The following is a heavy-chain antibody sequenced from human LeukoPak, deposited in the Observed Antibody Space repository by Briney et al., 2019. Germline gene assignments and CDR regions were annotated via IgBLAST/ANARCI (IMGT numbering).Heavy chain of an antibody. CDR3: ARDRAAADLDY. Sequence: GGTLRLSLAAAGFSFSIYGMHWARQAPGKGLEGVAVIWYDGSNKFYADSVKGRFTISRDNSKNTLYLQMNSLRAEDTAVNYCARDRAAADLDYWGQGTLVTVSS. D-gene: IGHD6-13*01. V-gene: IGHV3-33*01. CDR2: IWYDGSNK. J-gene: IGHJ4*02. CDR1: GFSFSIYG.